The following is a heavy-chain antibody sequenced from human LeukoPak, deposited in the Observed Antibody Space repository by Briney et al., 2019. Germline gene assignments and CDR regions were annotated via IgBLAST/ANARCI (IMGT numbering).Heavy chain of an antibody. J-gene: IGHJ3*02. D-gene: IGHD4-17*01. V-gene: IGHV4-34*01. CDR2: INHSGST. CDR1: GGSFSGYY. Sequence: SETLSLTCAVYGGSFSGYYWSWIRQPPGKGLEWIGEINHSGSTNYNPSLKSRVTISVDTSKNQFSLKLSSVTAADTAVYYRARATYDYGDFPYAFDIWGQGTMVTVSS. CDR3: ARATYDYGDFPYAFDI.